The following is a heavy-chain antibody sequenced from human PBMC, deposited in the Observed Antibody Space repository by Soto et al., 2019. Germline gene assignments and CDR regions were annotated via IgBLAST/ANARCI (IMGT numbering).Heavy chain of an antibody. CDR1: GGSISSGDYY. CDR3: ARVRYDILTGYPYSDY. J-gene: IGHJ4*02. CDR2: IYYIGST. V-gene: IGHV4-30-4*01. D-gene: IGHD3-9*01. Sequence: PSETLSLTCTVSGGSISSGDYYWSWIRQPPGKGLEWIGYIYYIGSTYYNPSLKSRVTISVDTSKNQFSLKLSSVTAADTAVYSCARVRYDILTGYPYSDYWGQGTLAAVST.